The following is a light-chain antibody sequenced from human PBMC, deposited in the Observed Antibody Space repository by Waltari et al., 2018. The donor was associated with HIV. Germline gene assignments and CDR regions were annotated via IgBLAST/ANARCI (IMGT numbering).Light chain of an antibody. Sequence: QSVLTQPPSASGTPGQRVTISCSGSRSNIRSNYVYWYQQLPGTAPKLLIYRNDHRPPGVPARFSGSKSGTSASLAISGLRSEDEADYYCAAWDDSLSGPVFGGGTKLTVL. CDR2: RND. CDR3: AAWDDSLSGPV. V-gene: IGLV1-47*01. J-gene: IGLJ3*02. CDR1: RSNIRSNY.